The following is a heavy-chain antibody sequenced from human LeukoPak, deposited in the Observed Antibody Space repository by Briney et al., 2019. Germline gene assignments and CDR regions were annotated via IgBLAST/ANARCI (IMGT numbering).Heavy chain of an antibody. CDR1: GGSVSSTSYS. Sequence: SETLSLTCTVSGGSVSSTSYSWGWIRQPPGKGLEWIGFIYSTGSTNYNPSLKGRVTISVDTSKNQFSLKLTSVTAADTAVYYCASGTSSWTWFDPWGQGTPVTVSS. D-gene: IGHD2-2*01. CDR2: IYSTGST. CDR3: ASGTSSWTWFDP. V-gene: IGHV4-61*01. J-gene: IGHJ5*02.